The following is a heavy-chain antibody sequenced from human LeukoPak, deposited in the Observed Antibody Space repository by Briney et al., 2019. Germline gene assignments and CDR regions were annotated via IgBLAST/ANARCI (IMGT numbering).Heavy chain of an antibody. J-gene: IGHJ4*02. V-gene: IGHV3-74*01. Sequence: PGGSLRLSCAASGFTFNSYWMHWVRQAPGKGLVWVSRINTDGSGRNYADNVKGRFTISRDNSRNTLSLQMNSLRAEDTALYYCARVWELSLDHWGQGTLVTVSS. D-gene: IGHD1-26*01. CDR2: INTDGSGR. CDR3: ARVWELSLDH. CDR1: GFTFNSYW.